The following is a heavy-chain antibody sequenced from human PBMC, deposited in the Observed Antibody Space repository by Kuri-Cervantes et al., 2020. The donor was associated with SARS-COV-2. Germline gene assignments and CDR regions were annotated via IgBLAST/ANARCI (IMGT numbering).Heavy chain of an antibody. D-gene: IGHD6-13*01. J-gene: IGHJ4*02. Sequence: GSLRLSCTVSGGSISSGSYYWGWIRQPPGKGLEWNGSIYHSGSTYYNPSLKSRVTISVDTSKNQFSLKLSSVAAADTAVYYCATCIAAAGSYYFDYWGQGTLVTVSS. CDR1: GGSISSGSYY. V-gene: IGHV4-39*07. CDR2: IYHSGST. CDR3: ATCIAAAGSYYFDY.